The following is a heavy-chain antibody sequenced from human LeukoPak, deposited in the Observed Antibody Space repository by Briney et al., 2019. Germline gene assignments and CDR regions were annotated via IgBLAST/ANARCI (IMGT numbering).Heavy chain of an antibody. CDR1: GYTFTTTY. CDR3: ARGGTYYPCIDY. V-gene: IGHV1-18*01. CDR2: VSAYNGKT. D-gene: IGHD1-26*01. J-gene: IGHJ4*02. Sequence: GASVTVSCKTSGYTFTTTYINWVRQAPGQGLEWMGWVSAYNGKTSYAQKFQGRVTMTIDTSTTTAYMDLTSLTFDDTAVYYCARGGTYYPCIDYWGQGTLVTVSS.